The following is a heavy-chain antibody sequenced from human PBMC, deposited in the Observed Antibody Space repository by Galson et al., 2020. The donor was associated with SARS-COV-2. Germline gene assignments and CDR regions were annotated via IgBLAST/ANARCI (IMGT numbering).Heavy chain of an antibody. D-gene: IGHD3-10*01. CDR3: ARDKEGATIDYYYHMDV. CDR1: GFTFTGYS. V-gene: IGHV3-21*01. CDR2: ISGSGSYV. Sequence: GGSLRLSCVASGFTFTGYSMNWVRQAPGKGLEWVSSISGSGSYVYYADSMRGRFTISRDNARNSLYLQTNSLRVEDTAVYYCARDKEGATIDYYYHMDVWGQGTTVTVSS. J-gene: IGHJ6*02.